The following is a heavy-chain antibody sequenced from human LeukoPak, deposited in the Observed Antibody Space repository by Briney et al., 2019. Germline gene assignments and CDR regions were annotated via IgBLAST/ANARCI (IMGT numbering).Heavy chain of an antibody. Sequence: PSETLSLTCSVSGDSISDSSWTWIRQAPGRGLEWIGNLVYGGRTDYSPSLKSRVTISPDTSRNRFSLKMTSVTAADTAVYFCARAPREGSKLGRFYGEYLDYWGQGTLVIASP. CDR2: LVYGGRT. D-gene: IGHD5-24*01. CDR3: ARAPREGSKLGRFYGEYLDY. V-gene: IGHV4-59*01. J-gene: IGHJ4*02. CDR1: GDSISDSS.